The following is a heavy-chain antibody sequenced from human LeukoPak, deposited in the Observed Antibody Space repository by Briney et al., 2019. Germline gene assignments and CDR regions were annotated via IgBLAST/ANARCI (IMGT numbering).Heavy chain of an antibody. V-gene: IGHV4-59*08. J-gene: IGHJ5*02. CDR3: ARWRAFCSGGSCYSRWFDP. CDR2: IYCSGST. D-gene: IGHD2-15*01. CDR1: GGSISSYY. Sequence: SETLSLTCTVSGGSISSYYWSWIRQPLGKGLEWIGYIYCSGSTNYNPSLKSRVTISVDTSKNQFSLKLSSVTAADTAVYYCARWRAFCSGGSCYSRWFDPWGQGTLVTVSS.